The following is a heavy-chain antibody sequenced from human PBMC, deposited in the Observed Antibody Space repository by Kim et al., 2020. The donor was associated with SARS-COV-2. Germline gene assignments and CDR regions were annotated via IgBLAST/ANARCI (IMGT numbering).Heavy chain of an antibody. V-gene: IGHV4-4*02. D-gene: IGHD4-17*01. CDR3: ARSAPTTEGDYALGY. CDR2: IFHTGTT. CDR1: GGSISRSNW. Sequence: SGTLSLSCAVSGGSISRSNWWRWVRQPPEKGLEWIGEIFHTGTTNYNPSLKSRVTISADNSKNQFSLKLSSVTAADTAVYFCARSAPTTEGDYALGYWGQGTLVTVSS. J-gene: IGHJ4*02.